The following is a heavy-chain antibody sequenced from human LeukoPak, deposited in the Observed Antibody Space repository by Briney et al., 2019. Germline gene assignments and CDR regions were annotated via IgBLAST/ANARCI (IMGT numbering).Heavy chain of an antibody. CDR1: GGSVSSGSDY. CDR2: ISYSGST. CDR3: ARGQAALWFGEL. J-gene: IGHJ4*02. Sequence: TSETLSLTCTVSGGSVSSGSDYWSWIRQPPGKGLEWIGHISYSGSTNYNPSLKSRVTISLDTSKNQLSLKLSSVTTADTAVYYCARGQAALWFGELWGQGTLVTVSS. D-gene: IGHD3-10*01. V-gene: IGHV4-61*01.